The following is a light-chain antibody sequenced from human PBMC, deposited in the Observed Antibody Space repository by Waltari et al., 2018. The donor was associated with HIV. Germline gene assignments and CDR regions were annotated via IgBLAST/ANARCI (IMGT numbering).Light chain of an antibody. CDR2: GVS. CDR1: NIGRKR. CDR3: QVWDSSSDNWV. J-gene: IGLJ3*02. V-gene: IGLV3-21*04. Sequence: SYVRTPHPSASAVPGTTVRSTCGADNIGRKRCPWYQQKPGQAPVLVIYGVSDRPAGIPERFSGSNSGDTATLSINRVEVGDEADYYCQVWDSSSDNWVFGGGTKLTVL.